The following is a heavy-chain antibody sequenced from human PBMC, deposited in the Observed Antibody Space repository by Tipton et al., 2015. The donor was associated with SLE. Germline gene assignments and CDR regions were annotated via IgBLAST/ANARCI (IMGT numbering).Heavy chain of an antibody. CDR2: IYSDGSS. CDR3: ASSEGF. Sequence: GSLRLSCAASGFTVINFAMNWVRQAPGKGLEWVSVIYSDGSSYYIDSVKGRYTISRDTSKNTLYLQMNSLRAEDTAVYYCASSEGFWGQGTLVTVSS. J-gene: IGHJ4*02. CDR1: GFTVINFA. V-gene: IGHV3-23*03.